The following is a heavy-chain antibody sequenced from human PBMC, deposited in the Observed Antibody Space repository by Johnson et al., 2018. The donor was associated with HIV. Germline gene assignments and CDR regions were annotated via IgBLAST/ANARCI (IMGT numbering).Heavy chain of an antibody. V-gene: IGHV3-30*14. Sequence: QVQLMESGGGVVQPGRSLRLFCAVSGFTFSTYTMHWVLQAPGRGLEWVAFISYDGSNKYYADSVKGRFTISRDNSKNTLYLQMNSLRAEDTAVYYCAIQGPTMVRVRSAFDIWGQGTMVTVSS. D-gene: IGHD3-10*01. J-gene: IGHJ3*02. CDR2: ISYDGSNK. CDR1: GFTFSTYT. CDR3: AIQGPTMVRVRSAFDI.